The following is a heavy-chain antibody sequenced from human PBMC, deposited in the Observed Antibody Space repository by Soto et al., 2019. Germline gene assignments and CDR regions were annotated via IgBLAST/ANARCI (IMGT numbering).Heavy chain of an antibody. CDR1: GFSLSTSGVG. V-gene: IGHV2-5*01. Sequence: SGPTLVNPTRTLTLTCTFSGFSLSTSGVGVGWIRQPPGKALEWLALIYWNDDKRYSPSLKSRLTITKDTSKNQVVLTMTNMDPVDTATYYCAVFGDYYGSGSYYPPFDPWGQGTLVTVSS. CDR2: IYWNDDK. CDR3: AVFGDYYGSGSYYPPFDP. J-gene: IGHJ5*02. D-gene: IGHD3-10*01.